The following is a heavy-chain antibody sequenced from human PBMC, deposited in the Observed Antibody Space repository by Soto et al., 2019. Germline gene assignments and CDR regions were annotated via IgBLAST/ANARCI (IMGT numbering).Heavy chain of an antibody. V-gene: IGHV5-51*01. D-gene: IGHD2-15*01. CDR3: ARHNNDPPVAAHSHYYYYYMDV. CDR1: GYSFTSYW. CDR2: IYPGDSDT. J-gene: IGHJ6*03. Sequence: GESLKISCKGSGYSFTSYWIGWVRQMPGKGLEWMGIIYPGDSDTRYSPSFQGQVTISADKSISTAYLQWSSLKASDTAMYYCARHNNDPPVAAHSHYYYYYMDVWGKGTTVTVSS.